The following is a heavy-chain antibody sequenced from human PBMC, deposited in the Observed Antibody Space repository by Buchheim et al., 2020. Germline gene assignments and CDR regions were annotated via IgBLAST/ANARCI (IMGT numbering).Heavy chain of an antibody. CDR1: GGSLSGFY. Sequence: QVQLQQWGAGLLKPSKTLSLTCGVSGGSLSGFYWTWIRKTPGKGLEWIGEIVQGGNSNYHPSLKGRVTLSLDAPKNEFSLTLRSVTTADSATYYCARGLRSHGRDGDVYLYSFHGLDVWGQGTT. J-gene: IGHJ6*02. CDR2: IVQGGNS. CDR3: ARGLRSHGRDGDVYLYSFHGLDV. D-gene: IGHD2-21*02. V-gene: IGHV4-34*01.